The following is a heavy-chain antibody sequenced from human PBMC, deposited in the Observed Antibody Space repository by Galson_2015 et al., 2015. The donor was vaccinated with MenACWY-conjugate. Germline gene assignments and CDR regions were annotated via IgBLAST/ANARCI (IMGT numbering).Heavy chain of an antibody. Sequence: SLRLSCAGSGFIFSSHWMHWVRQLPGEGLIWVSRMNGDGSIIDYADSVKGRFTTSRDNAKNMVFLQMDRLRGEDTAVYYCVRALNGDADYWGQGTLVTVSS. J-gene: IGHJ4*02. V-gene: IGHV3-74*01. CDR2: MNGDGSII. CDR1: GFIFSSHW. D-gene: IGHD2-21*02. CDR3: VRALNGDADY.